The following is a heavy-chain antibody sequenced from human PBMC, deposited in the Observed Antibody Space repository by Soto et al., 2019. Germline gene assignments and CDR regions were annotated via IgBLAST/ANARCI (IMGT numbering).Heavy chain of an antibody. CDR1: GGSFSSYA. J-gene: IGHJ6*02. V-gene: IGHV1-69*13. D-gene: IGHD3-3*01. Sequence: SVKVSCKASGGSFSSYAISWVRQAPGQGLEWMGGVIPVFGSANYAQKFQGRITITADESTSTAYMGLSSLRSDDTAVYYCARDAYYDFWSGPITDTEYYYYGMDVWGQGTTVTVSS. CDR3: ARDAYYDFWSGPITDTEYYYYGMDV. CDR2: VIPVFGSA.